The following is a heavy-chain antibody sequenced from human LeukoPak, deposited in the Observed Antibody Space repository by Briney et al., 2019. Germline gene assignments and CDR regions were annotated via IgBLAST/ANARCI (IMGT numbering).Heavy chain of an antibody. D-gene: IGHD6-6*01. CDR2: INPNSGGT. V-gene: IGHV1-2*02. Sequence: ASVKVSCKASGYTFTGYYIHWVRQAPGQGLKWMGWINPNSGGTNYAQKFQGRVTMTRDTSISTAYMELSRLTSDDTAVYYCARDQTISARPFDYWGQGTLVTVSS. CDR3: ARDQTISARPFDY. J-gene: IGHJ4*02. CDR1: GYTFTGYY.